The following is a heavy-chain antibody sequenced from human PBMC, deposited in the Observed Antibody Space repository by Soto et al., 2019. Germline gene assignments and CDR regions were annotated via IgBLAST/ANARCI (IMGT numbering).Heavy chain of an antibody. Sequence: GGSLRLSCAASGFTFSSYSMNWVRQAPGKGLEWVSYISSSSSTIYYADSVKGRFTISRDNAKNSLYLQMNSLRAEDTAVYYCARDSDSSMVDYWGQGTLVTVSS. V-gene: IGHV3-48*01. J-gene: IGHJ4*02. CDR3: ARDSDSSMVDY. D-gene: IGHD6-13*01. CDR2: ISSSSSTI. CDR1: GFTFSSYS.